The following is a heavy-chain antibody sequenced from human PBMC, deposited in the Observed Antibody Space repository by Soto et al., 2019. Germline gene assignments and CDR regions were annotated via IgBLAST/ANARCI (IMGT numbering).Heavy chain of an antibody. CDR2: IYPGDSDT. J-gene: IGHJ6*02. V-gene: IGHV5-51*01. Sequence: PRESLKISCKGSGYSFTSYWIAWVRQMPGKGLEWMGIIYPGDSDTRFSPSFQGQVTISADKSISTAYLQWSSLKASDTAMYYCARPQRLGNFYFGMDVWGQGTTVTVSS. CDR1: GYSFTSYW. D-gene: IGHD5-12*01. CDR3: ARPQRLGNFYFGMDV.